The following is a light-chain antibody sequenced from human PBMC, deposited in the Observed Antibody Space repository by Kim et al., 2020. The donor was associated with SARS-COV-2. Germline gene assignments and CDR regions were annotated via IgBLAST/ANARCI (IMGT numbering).Light chain of an antibody. CDR3: NFRDSCGISLVV. CDR2: GKN. V-gene: IGLV3-19*01. Sequence: SSELTQDPAVSVALGQTVRITCQGDSLRDYDASWYQKKPGQAPVLVFYGKNNRPSGNPDRFSGSRSGDTSSLTITGAQAEDEADYYCNFRDSCGISLVVFGGGTKLTVL. J-gene: IGLJ3*02. CDR1: SLRDYD.